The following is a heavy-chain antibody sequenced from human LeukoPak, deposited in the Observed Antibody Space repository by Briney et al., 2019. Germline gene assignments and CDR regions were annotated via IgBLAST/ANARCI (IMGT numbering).Heavy chain of an antibody. Sequence: GESLKISVQGPEYRFTSNWIGWARQAPGKGREWLANIKQDGSEKYYVDSVKGRFTISRDNAKNSLYLQMNSLRAEDTAVYYCARVQFGYGDYPDYWGQGTLVTVSS. D-gene: IGHD4-17*01. CDR2: IKQDGSEK. J-gene: IGHJ4*02. V-gene: IGHV3-7*01. CDR3: ARVQFGYGDYPDY. CDR1: EYRFTSNW.